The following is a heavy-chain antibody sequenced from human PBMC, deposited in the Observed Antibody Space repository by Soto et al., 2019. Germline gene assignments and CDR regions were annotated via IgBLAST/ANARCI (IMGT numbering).Heavy chain of an antibody. CDR2: ISYDGSNK. Sequence: GGSLRLSCAASGFTFSSYAMHWVRQAPGKGLEWVAVISYDGSNKYYADSVKGRFTISRDNSKNTLDLQMNSLRAEDTAIYYCAKVDNSGYLGYWGQGTLVTV. D-gene: IGHD3-22*01. CDR1: GFTFSSYA. V-gene: IGHV3-30-3*01. CDR3: AKVDNSGYLGY. J-gene: IGHJ4*02.